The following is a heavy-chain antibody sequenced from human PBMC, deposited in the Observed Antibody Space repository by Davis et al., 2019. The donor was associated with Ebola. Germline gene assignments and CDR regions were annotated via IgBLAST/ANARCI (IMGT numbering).Heavy chain of an antibody. CDR1: GGTFSNSP. V-gene: IGHV1-69*04. J-gene: IGHJ6*02. Sequence: SVKVSCKSSGGTFSNSPISWVRLAPGQGLEWMGRIIPILGKGDYAQKFQDRVTITADRSSSTAYMELRSLRSEDTATYYCAREGSPSFGVDVWGQGTTVTVSS. CDR3: AREGSPSFGVDV. CDR2: IIPILGKG. D-gene: IGHD3-3*01.